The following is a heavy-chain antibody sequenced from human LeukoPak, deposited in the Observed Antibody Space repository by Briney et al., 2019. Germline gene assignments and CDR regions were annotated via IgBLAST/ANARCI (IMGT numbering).Heavy chain of an antibody. CDR2: IYTSGST. D-gene: IGHD4-17*01. CDR3: ARGGNYGDPIRS. J-gene: IGHJ5*02. Sequence: SSETLSLTCSVSGGSIRSGSYYWSWIRQPAGKGLEWIGRIYTSGSTNYNPSLKSRLTISIDTFKNQFSLKLSSVTAADTAVYYCARGGNYGDPIRSWGQGTLVTVSS. CDR1: GGSIRSGSYY. V-gene: IGHV4-61*02.